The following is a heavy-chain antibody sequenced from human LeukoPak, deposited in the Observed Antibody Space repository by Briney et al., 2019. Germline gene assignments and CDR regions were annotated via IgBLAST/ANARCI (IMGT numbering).Heavy chain of an antibody. V-gene: IGHV4-34*01. CDR3: ARARRGYSYGLGN. J-gene: IGHJ4*02. CDR2: INHSGST. Sequence: SETLSLTCAVYGGSFSGYYWSWIRQPPGKGLEWIGEINHSGSTNYNPSLKSRVTISVDTSKNQFSLKLSSVTAADTAVYYCARARRGYSYGLGNWGQGTLVTVPS. CDR1: GGSFSGYY. D-gene: IGHD5-18*01.